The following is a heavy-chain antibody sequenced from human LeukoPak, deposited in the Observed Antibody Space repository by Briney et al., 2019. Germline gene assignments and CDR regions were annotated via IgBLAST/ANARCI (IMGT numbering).Heavy chain of an antibody. D-gene: IGHD2-2*01. CDR1: GYTFTSYD. Sequence: ASVKVSCKASGYTFTSYDINWVRQATGQGLEWMGWMNPNSGNTGYAQKFQGRVTMTRNTSISTAYMELSSLRSEDTAVYYCASLHCSSTSCPSMDAWGQGTTVTVSS. J-gene: IGHJ6*02. CDR3: ASLHCSSTSCPSMDA. V-gene: IGHV1-8*01. CDR2: MNPNSGNT.